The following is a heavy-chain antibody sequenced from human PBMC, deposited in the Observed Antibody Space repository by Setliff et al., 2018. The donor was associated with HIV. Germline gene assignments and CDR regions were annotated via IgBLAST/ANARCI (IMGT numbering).Heavy chain of an antibody. CDR2: ISYDGSYK. D-gene: IGHD1-26*01. J-gene: IGHJ4*02. Sequence: PGGSLRLSCAASGFTFGDYAIHWVRQAPGKGLEWATVISYDGSYKNYADSVKGRFTISRDNSKNTVFVQMNSLRADDTATYYCVRDPIEGSPDYFDYWGQGALVTVSS. CDR3: VRDPIEGSPDYFDY. V-gene: IGHV3-30*04. CDR1: GFTFGDYA.